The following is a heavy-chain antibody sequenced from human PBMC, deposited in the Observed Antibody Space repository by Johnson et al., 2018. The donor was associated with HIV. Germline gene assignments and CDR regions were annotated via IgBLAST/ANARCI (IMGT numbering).Heavy chain of an antibody. CDR2: ISSSGTI. CDR3: AREAGDYGDSITDDAFDF. V-gene: IGHV3-11*04. D-gene: IGHD4-17*01. Sequence: QVQLVESGGGLVKPGGSLRLSCAASGFTFSDFYMSWIRQAPGKGPEWLSYISSSGTIYYADSVKGRFTISRDNAKKSLYLQMNGLRAEDTAVYYCAREAGDYGDSITDDAFDFWGQGTMVTVSS. J-gene: IGHJ3*01. CDR1: GFTFSDFY.